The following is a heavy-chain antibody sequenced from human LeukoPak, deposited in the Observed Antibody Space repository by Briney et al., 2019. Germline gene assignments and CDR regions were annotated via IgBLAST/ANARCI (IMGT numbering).Heavy chain of an antibody. V-gene: IGHV3-30*18. CDR3: ANNIPGDYPYYSDY. J-gene: IGHJ4*02. Sequence: PGGSLRLSCAASGFTFSSYGMHWVRQAPGKGLEWVAVISYDGSNKYYADSVKGRFTISRDNSKNTLYLQMNSLRAEDTAVYYCANNIPGDYPYYSDYWGQGTLVTVSS. CDR2: ISYDGSNK. D-gene: IGHD4-17*01. CDR1: GFTFSSYG.